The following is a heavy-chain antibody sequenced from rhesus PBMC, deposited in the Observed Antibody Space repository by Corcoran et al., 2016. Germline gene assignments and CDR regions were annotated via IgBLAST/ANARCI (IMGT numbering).Heavy chain of an antibody. Sequence: QVQLQQWGEGLVKPSETLSLTCAVYGGSISGYYYWSWIRQPPGKGLEWIGYIYGNSASTNYNPSIQIRVTISKDTSKNQFSLELSSVTAAGTAVYYCAREDCGSWNWGQGVLVTVSS. J-gene: IGHJ4*01. CDR1: GGSISGYYY. V-gene: IGHV4-73*01. CDR3: AREDCGSWN. CDR2: IYGNSAST. D-gene: IGHD6-25*01.